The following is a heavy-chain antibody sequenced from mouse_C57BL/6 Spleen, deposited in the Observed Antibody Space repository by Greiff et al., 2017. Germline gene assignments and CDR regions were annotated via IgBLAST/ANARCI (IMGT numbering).Heavy chain of an antibody. V-gene: IGHV5-4*01. J-gene: IGHJ2*01. CDR3: ARDRTVVAHYFDY. D-gene: IGHD1-1*01. CDR1: GFTFSSYA. CDR2: ISDGGSYT. Sequence: DVMLVESGGGLVKPGGSLKLSCAASGFTFSSYAMSWVRQTPEKRLEWVATISDGGSYTYYPDNVKGRFTISRDNAKNNLYLQMSHLKSEDTAMYYCARDRTVVAHYFDYWGQGTTLTVSS.